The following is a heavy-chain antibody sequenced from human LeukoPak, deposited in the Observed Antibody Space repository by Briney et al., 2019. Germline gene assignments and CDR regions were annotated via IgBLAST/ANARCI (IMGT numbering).Heavy chain of an antibody. D-gene: IGHD5-18*01. Sequence: GGSLRLSCAASGFNFSSVAMNWVRRAPGKGLEWLSYISTDSSAMFYADSVKGRFTISRDDAQNSLYLQMDSLRAEDTAVYYCARDPPDTAMAPDYWGQGTLVTASS. CDR1: GFNFSSVA. CDR2: ISTDSSAM. CDR3: ARDPPDTAMAPDY. V-gene: IGHV3-48*04. J-gene: IGHJ4*02.